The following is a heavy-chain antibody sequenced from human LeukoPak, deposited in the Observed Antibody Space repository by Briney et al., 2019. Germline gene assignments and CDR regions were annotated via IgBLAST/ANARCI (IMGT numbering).Heavy chain of an antibody. CDR3: ARVGAYDSSGYYPPQDY. V-gene: IGHV3-21*01. J-gene: IGHJ4*02. CDR1: GFTFSSYS. CDR2: ISSSSSYI. Sequence: GGSLRLSCAASGFTFSSYSINWVRQAPGKGLEWVSSISSSSSYIYYADSVKGRSTISRDNAKNSLYLQMNSLRAEDTAVYYCARVGAYDSSGYYPPQDYWGQGTLVTVSS. D-gene: IGHD3-22*01.